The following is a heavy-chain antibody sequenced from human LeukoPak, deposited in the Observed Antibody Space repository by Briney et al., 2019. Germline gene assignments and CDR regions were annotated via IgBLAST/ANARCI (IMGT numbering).Heavy chain of an antibody. Sequence: GGSLRLSCAASGITFTNAWLTWVRQAPGKGLEWVGRVKTKGDGGAADYAAPVKGRFTISRDDSTKTLYLQMNSLKTEDTAVYYSTTDRMIYATNWAVSWFDPWGQGTLVTVSS. CDR1: GITFTNAW. V-gene: IGHV3-15*01. CDR2: VKTKGDGGAA. J-gene: IGHJ5*02. CDR3: TTDRMIYATNWAVSWFDP. D-gene: IGHD2-8*01.